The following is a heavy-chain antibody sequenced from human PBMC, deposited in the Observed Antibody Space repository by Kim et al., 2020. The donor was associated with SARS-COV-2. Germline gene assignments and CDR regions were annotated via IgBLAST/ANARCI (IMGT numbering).Heavy chain of an antibody. V-gene: IGHV3-11*06. D-gene: IGHD1-26*01. J-gene: IGHJ6*02. CDR3: AREEEWELPPVYYYYGMDV. Sequence: GRFNISRDNAKNSLYLQMNSLRAEDTAVYYCAREEEWELPPVYYYYGMDVWGQGTTVTVSS.